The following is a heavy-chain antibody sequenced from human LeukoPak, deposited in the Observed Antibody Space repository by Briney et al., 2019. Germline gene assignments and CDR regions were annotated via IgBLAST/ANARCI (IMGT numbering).Heavy chain of an antibody. Sequence: GGSLRLSCAASGFTFSTYSMNWVRQAPGQGLEWVATISSSSSYIYYADSVKGRFTISRDNAKNSLYLQMSNLRAEDTAIYYCAKGLRYSNKWYSWFDPWGQGTPVTVSS. J-gene: IGHJ5*02. CDR3: AKGLRYSNKWYSWFDP. CDR1: GFTFSTYS. CDR2: ISSSSSYI. D-gene: IGHD2/OR15-2a*01. V-gene: IGHV3-21*04.